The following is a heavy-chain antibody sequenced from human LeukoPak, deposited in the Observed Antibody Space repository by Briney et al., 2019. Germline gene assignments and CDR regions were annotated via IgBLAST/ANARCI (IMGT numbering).Heavy chain of an antibody. Sequence: ASAKVSCKASGYTFTSYGISLVRQAPGQGLEWMGWISAYNGNTNYAQKLQGRVTMTTDTSTSTAYMELRSLRSDDTAVYYCARNTCSGGSCYSDYWGQGTLVTVSS. CDR1: GYTFTSYG. V-gene: IGHV1-18*01. J-gene: IGHJ4*02. D-gene: IGHD2-15*01. CDR3: ARNTCSGGSCYSDY. CDR2: ISAYNGNT.